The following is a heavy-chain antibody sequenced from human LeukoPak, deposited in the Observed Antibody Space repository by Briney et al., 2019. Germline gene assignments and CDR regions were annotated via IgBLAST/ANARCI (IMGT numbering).Heavy chain of an antibody. J-gene: IGHJ6*03. CDR2: IYTSGST. V-gene: IGHV4-61*02. CDR1: GGSISSGSYY. D-gene: IGHD3-10*01. CDR3: ARTQEWARYYGSETYHKLPTYMDV. Sequence: KTSQTLSLTCTVSGGSISSGSYYWSWIRQPAGKGLEWIGRIYTSGSTNYNPSLKSRVTISVDTSKNQFSLKLSSVTAADTAVYYCARTQEWARYYGSETYHKLPTYMDVWDKGTTVTVSS.